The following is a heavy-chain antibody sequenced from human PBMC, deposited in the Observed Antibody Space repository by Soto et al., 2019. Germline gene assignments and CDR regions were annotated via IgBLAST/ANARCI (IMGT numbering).Heavy chain of an antibody. D-gene: IGHD1-26*01. V-gene: IGHV4-31*03. CDR3: ANDSHGGNTYFDL. CDR1: GASISSGNFY. CDR2: ISFSGST. Sequence: VQLQESGPGLVRPSETLSLTCTVSGASISSGNFYWSWIRQPPGKGLEWIGYISFSGSTSYSPSVMGRLALVNTSNNQFPPTLSPFTAVDSAVYYCANDSHGGNTYFDLWGQGDLVTVSS. J-gene: IGHJ4*02.